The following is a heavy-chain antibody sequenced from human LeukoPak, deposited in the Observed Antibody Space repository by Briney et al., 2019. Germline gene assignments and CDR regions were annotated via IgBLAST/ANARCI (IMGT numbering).Heavy chain of an antibody. Sequence: ASVKVSCKASGYTFTSYAMNWVRQAPGQGLGWMGWINPNSGGTNYAQKFQGRVTMTRDMSTSTDYMELSSLRSEDTAIYYCARDNSVEDNAWWFDPWAREPWSPSPQ. CDR1: GYTFTSYA. D-gene: IGHD4-23*01. CDR3: ARDNSVEDNAWWFDP. J-gene: IGHJ5*02. V-gene: IGHV1-2*02. CDR2: INPNSGGT.